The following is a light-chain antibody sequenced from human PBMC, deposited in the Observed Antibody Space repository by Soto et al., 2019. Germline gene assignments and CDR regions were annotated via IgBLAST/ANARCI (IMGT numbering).Light chain of an antibody. V-gene: IGKV1-5*01. CDR2: DAS. CDR3: KQYNSFLLS. CDR1: QSISSW. Sequence: EIQMTQPPSTLSACVPPTATITCPSSQSISSWLAWYQQKPGKAPKLLIYDASGLESGVPSRFSGSGSGTEFTLTISSLQPDDFATYYCKQYNSFLLSFGGGTKVDIK. J-gene: IGKJ4*01.